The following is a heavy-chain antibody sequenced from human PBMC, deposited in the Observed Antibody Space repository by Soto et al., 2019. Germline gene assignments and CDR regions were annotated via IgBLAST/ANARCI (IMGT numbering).Heavy chain of an antibody. J-gene: IGHJ3*02. V-gene: IGHV3-72*01. CDR1: GFTFSDHY. D-gene: IGHD1-1*01. CDR3: ARDGRAGTTQSIAFDI. Sequence: EVQLVESGGGLVQPGESLRLSCAASGFTFSDHYMDWVRPAPGKGLEWVGRTKNKANSYTTEYAASVKGRFTISRDDSTNSLYLQMNSLKIDDTAVYYCARDGRAGTTQSIAFDIWGQGTMVTVSS. CDR2: TKNKANSYTT.